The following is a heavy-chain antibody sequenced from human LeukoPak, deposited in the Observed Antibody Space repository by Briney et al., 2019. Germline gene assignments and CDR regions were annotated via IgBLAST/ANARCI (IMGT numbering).Heavy chain of an antibody. Sequence: SETLSLTCTVSGGSISSDYWSWIRQPAGKGLEWIGRIYTTGSTNYNPSLKSRVTMSVDTSKNQFSLKVRSVTAADTAVYYCAREIRYFDWTRSYYYFYMDVWGKGTTVTISS. CDR3: AREIRYFDWTRSYYYFYMDV. CDR1: GGSISSDY. V-gene: IGHV4-4*07. J-gene: IGHJ6*03. D-gene: IGHD3-9*01. CDR2: IYTTGST.